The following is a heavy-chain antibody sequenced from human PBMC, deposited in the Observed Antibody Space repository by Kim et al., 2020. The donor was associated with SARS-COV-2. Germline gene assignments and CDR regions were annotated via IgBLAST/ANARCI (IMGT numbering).Heavy chain of an antibody. Sequence: SVKVSCKASGFTFTSSAVQWVRQARGQRLEWIGWIVVGSGNTNYAQKFQERVTITRDMSTSTAYMELSSLRSEDTAVYYCAADSEGAGTPLKLPYFDLWGRGTLVTVSS. CDR1: GFTFTSSA. D-gene: IGHD6-19*01. V-gene: IGHV1-58*01. CDR2: IVVGSGNT. J-gene: IGHJ2*01. CDR3: AADSEGAGTPLKLPYFDL.